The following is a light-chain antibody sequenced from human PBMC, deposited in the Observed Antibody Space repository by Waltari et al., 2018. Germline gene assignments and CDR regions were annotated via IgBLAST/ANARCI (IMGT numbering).Light chain of an antibody. CDR3: QSYDSSLSGHV. CDR2: GND. CDR1: SPNLGAGYD. J-gene: IGLJ1*01. V-gene: IGLV1-40*01. Sequence: QSVLTQPPSVSGAPGQRVTISCTGSSPNLGAGYDVHWYQQLPGRAPKPLIHGNDKRPSGVPDRFSGSKSGTSGSLAIAGLQADDETDYYCQSYDSSLSGHVFGTGTKVTVL.